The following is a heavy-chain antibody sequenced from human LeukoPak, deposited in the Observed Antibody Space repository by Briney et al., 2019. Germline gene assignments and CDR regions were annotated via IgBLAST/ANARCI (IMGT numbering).Heavy chain of an antibody. D-gene: IGHD3-10*01. V-gene: IGHV1-69*13. CDR3: AKSTYYYGSGEGSNYWYFDL. CDR1: GGTFSRFA. CDR2: IIPIFGPA. Sequence: SVKVSCKASGGTFSRFAISWVRQAPGQGLEWMGGIIPIFGPANYAQKFQGRVTITADESTSTAYMELSSLRSEDTALYYCAKSTYYYGSGEGSNYWYFDLWGRGTLVTVSS. J-gene: IGHJ2*01.